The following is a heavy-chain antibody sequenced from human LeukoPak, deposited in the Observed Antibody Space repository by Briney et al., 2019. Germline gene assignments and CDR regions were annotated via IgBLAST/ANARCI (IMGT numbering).Heavy chain of an antibody. CDR1: GFTFSSYW. CDR3: AGSDVVTLFDAFDI. V-gene: IGHV3-74*01. J-gene: IGHJ3*02. D-gene: IGHD3-9*01. Sequence: GGSLRLSCAASGFTFSSYWMHWVRQAPGKGLVWVSRINSDGSSTSYADSVKGRFTISRDNAKNSLYLQMNSLRAEDTAVYYCAGSDVVTLFDAFDIWGQGTMVTVSS. CDR2: INSDGSST.